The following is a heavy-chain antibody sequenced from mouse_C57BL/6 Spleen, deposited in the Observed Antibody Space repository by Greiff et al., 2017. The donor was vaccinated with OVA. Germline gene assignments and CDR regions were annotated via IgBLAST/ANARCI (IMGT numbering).Heavy chain of an antibody. D-gene: IGHD1-1*01. V-gene: IGHV1-64*01. CDR1: GYTFTSYW. Sequence: VQLQQPGAELVKPGASVKLSCKASGYTFTSYWMHWVKQRPGQGLEWIGMIHPNSGSTNYNEKFKSKATLTVDKSSSTAYMQLSSLTSEDSAVYYSARVGHDYGSSYMAWFAYWGQGTLVTVSA. J-gene: IGHJ3*01. CDR3: ARVGHDYGSSYMAWFAY. CDR2: IHPNSGST.